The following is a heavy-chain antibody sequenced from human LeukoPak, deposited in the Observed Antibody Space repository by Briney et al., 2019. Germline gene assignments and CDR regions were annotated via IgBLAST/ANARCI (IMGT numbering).Heavy chain of an antibody. J-gene: IGHJ5*02. CDR3: ARDTFGAAARNWFDP. CDR1: GYSISSGYY. V-gene: IGHV4-38-2*02. Sequence: SETLSLTCTVSGYSISSGYYWGWIRQPPGKGLEWIGSIYHSGSTYYNPSLKSRVTISVDTSKIQFSLKLSSVTAADTAVYYCARDTFGAAARNWFDPWGQGTLVTVSS. D-gene: IGHD3-16*01. CDR2: IYHSGST.